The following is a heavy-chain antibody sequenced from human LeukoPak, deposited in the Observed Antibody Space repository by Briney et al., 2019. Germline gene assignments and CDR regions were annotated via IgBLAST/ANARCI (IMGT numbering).Heavy chain of an antibody. V-gene: IGHV1-2*06. Sequence: GASVKVSCKASGYTFTGYYMHWVRQAPGQGLEWMGRINPNSGGTNYAQKFQGRVTMTRDTSISTAYMELSRLRSDDMAVYYCARDSDLSSFDYWGQGTLVTVSS. CDR3: ARDSDLSSFDY. CDR2: INPNSGGT. CDR1: GYTFTGYY. D-gene: IGHD2/OR15-2a*01. J-gene: IGHJ4*02.